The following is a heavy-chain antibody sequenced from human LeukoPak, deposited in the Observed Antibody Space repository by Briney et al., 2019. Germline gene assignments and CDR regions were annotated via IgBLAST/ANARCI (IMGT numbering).Heavy chain of an antibody. J-gene: IGHJ5*02. CDR1: GLTFSGYD. CDR3: AKCSTSAYTTGWCNWIDP. V-gene: IGHV3-30*18. D-gene: IGHD6-19*01. CDR2: MSYGGQNE. Sequence: GRSLRLSCAASGLTFSGYDMHWVRQAPGKGPEWVAVMSYGGQNERYADSVKGRFTVSRDTSKNTLYLQMNSLRADDTAVYYCAKCSTSAYTTGWCNWIDPWGQGTLVTVSS.